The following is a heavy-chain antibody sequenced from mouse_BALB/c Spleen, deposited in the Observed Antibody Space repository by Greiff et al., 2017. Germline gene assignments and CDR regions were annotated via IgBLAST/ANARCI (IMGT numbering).Heavy chain of an antibody. Sequence: VQLKESGPGLVKPSQSLSLTCTVTGYSITSDYAWTWIRQFPGNKLEWMGYISYSGSTSYNPSLKSRISITRDTSKNQFFLQLNSVTTEDTATYYCARGKFGYYGSSYVYFDYWGQGTTLTVSS. V-gene: IGHV3-2*02. J-gene: IGHJ2*01. CDR3: ARGKFGYYGSSYVYFDY. D-gene: IGHD1-1*01. CDR1: GYSITSDYA. CDR2: ISYSGST.